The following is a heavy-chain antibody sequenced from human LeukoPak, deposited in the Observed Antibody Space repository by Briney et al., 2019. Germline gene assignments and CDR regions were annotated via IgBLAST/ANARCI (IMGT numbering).Heavy chain of an antibody. J-gene: IGHJ4*02. CDR3: AKDAGPRGTYSGLFDY. CDR2: IYSGGST. D-gene: IGHD1-26*01. V-gene: IGHV3-53*01. CDR1: GFTVSNNH. Sequence: GGSLRLSCAASGFTVSNNHMSWVRQAPGKGLEWVSVIYSGGSTNSADSVKGRFTISRDNSKNTLYLQMNSLRAEDTAVYYCAKDAGPRGTYSGLFDYWGQGTLVTVSS.